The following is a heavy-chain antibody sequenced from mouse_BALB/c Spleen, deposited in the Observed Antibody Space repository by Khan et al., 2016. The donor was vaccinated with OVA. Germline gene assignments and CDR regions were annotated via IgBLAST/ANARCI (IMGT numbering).Heavy chain of an antibody. Sequence: QVQLKESGAELVRPGASVKLSCKTSGYIFTSYWIHWVKQRSGQGLEWIARIYPGTDNTYYNENLKDKATLTADKSSSTVYMQLSSLKSDDSAVLFRSREEALYYVDYWGQGTTLTVSA. CDR2: IYPGTDNT. CDR1: GYIFTSYW. D-gene: IGHD3-2*02. V-gene: IGHV1-76*01. CDR3: SREEALYYVDY. J-gene: IGHJ2*01.